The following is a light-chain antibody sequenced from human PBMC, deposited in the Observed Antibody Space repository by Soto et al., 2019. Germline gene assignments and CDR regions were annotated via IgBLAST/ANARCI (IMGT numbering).Light chain of an antibody. Sequence: QSALTQPASVSGSPGQSITISCTVTSSNVGSYNLVSWYQQHPGKAPKLMIYEGTKRPSGVSNRFSGSRSGNTASLTISGLQAEDEADYYCCSYASSGTYVVFGGGTK. J-gene: IGLJ2*01. V-gene: IGLV2-23*01. CDR1: SSNVGSYNL. CDR3: CSYASSGTYVV. CDR2: EGT.